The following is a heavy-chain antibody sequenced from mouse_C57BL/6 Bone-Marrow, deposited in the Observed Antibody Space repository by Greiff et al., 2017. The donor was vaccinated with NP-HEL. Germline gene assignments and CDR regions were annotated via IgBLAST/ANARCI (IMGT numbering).Heavy chain of an antibody. CDR2: IDPANGNT. Sequence: VQLKQSVAELVRPGASVKLSCTASGFNIKNTYMHWVKQRPEQGLEWIGRIDPANGNTKYAPKFQGKATITADTSSNTAYLQLSSLTSEDTAIYYCARRLYYYGSSYYAMDYWGQGTSVTVSS. CDR3: ARRLYYYGSSYYAMDY. CDR1: GFNIKNTY. V-gene: IGHV14-3*01. J-gene: IGHJ4*01. D-gene: IGHD1-1*01.